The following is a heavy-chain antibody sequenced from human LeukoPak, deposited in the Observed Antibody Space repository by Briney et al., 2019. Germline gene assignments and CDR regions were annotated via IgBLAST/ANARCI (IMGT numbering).Heavy chain of an antibody. J-gene: IGHJ3*02. CDR1: GFSFSGYW. CDR2: IKQDGREK. CDR3: ARLGAAWAFDI. V-gene: IGHV3-7*03. D-gene: IGHD6-13*01. Sequence: GGSLRLSCAASGFSFSGYWMSWVRQAPGKGLEWVANIKQDGREKYYVDSVKGRFTISRDNAKNSLYLQMNSLRAEDTAMYYCARLGAAWAFDIWGQGTMVTVSS.